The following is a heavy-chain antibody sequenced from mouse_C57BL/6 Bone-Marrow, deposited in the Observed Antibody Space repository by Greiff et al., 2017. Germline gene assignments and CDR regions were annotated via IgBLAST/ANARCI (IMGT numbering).Heavy chain of an antibody. Sequence: EVKVVESGGGLVQPGGSLKLSCAASGFTFSDYGMAWVRQAPRKGPEWVAFISNLAYSIYYADTVTGRFTISRENAKNTLYLEMSSLRSEDTAMYYCARRVIEDYAMDYWGQGTSVTGSS. CDR2: ISNLAYSI. V-gene: IGHV5-15*04. D-gene: IGHD2-2*01. CDR1: GFTFSDYG. J-gene: IGHJ4*01. CDR3: ARRVIEDYAMDY.